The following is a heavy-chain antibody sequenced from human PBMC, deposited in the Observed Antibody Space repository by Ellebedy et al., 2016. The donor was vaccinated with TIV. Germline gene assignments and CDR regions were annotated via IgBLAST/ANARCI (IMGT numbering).Heavy chain of an antibody. V-gene: IGHV3-30-3*01. CDR3: ARDRLQVAGSRFLEK. J-gene: IGHJ4*02. CDR1: GFTFSNYA. CDR2: ISDDGSNE. D-gene: IGHD6-19*01. Sequence: PGGSLRLSCAVSGFTFSNYAMHWVRQAPGKGLEWVAVISDDGSNEYYADSVTGRFTISRDNSKNTLFMQMNSLRTEDTAIYFCARDRLQVAGSRFLEKWGQGTLVTVPS.